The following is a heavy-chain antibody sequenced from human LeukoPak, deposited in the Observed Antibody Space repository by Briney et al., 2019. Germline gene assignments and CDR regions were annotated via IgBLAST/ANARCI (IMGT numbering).Heavy chain of an antibody. V-gene: IGHV1-3*01. CDR2: INAGNGNT. J-gene: IGHJ4*02. Sequence: ASVKVSCKASGYTFTSYAMHWVRQAPGQRLEWMGWINAGNGNTKYSQEFQGRVTITRDTSASTAYMELSSLRSEDTAVYYCARGDSIAVAAKGRYYFDYWGQGTLVTVSS. D-gene: IGHD6-19*01. CDR1: GYTFTSYA. CDR3: ARGDSIAVAAKGRYYFDY.